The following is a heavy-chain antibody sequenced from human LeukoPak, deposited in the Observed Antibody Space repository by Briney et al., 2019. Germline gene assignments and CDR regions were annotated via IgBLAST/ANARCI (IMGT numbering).Heavy chain of an antibody. D-gene: IGHD6-13*01. V-gene: IGHV6-1*01. Sequence: RTLSLTCAISGDRLSSNSAAWDWIRQPPSSGLEWPGRRYYRSKWYSDDGVSVNGRITINPDTSKNQFSLQLNSVTPEDTAVYYCARYGGSWNLDSWGQGTLVTVSS. CDR2: RYYRSKWYS. CDR1: GDRLSSNSAA. J-gene: IGHJ4*02. CDR3: ARYGGSWNLDS.